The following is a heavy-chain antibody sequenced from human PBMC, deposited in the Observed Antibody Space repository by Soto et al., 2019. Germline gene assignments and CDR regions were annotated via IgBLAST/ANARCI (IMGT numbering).Heavy chain of an antibody. D-gene: IGHD3-3*01. CDR2: ISYDGSNK. V-gene: IGHV3-30*18. CDR3: AKAGFDFWSGYCSY. Sequence: QVQLVESGGGVVQPGRSLRLSCAASGFTFSSYGMHWVRQAPGKGLEWVAVISYDGSNKYYADSVKGRFTISRDNSKNTLYLQMNSLRAEDTAVYYCAKAGFDFWSGYCSYWGQGTLVTVSS. J-gene: IGHJ4*02. CDR1: GFTFSSYG.